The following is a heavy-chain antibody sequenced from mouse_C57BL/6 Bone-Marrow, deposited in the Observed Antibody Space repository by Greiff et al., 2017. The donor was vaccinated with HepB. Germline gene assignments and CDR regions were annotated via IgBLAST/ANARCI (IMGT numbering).Heavy chain of an antibody. CDR1: GYTFTSYT. CDR3: ARTTVVAPFDY. V-gene: IGHV1-4*01. Sequence: QVQLQQSGAELARPGASVKMSCKASGYTFTSYTMHWVKQRPGQGLEWIGYINPSSGYTKYNQKFKDKATLTADKSSSTAYMQLSSLTSEDSAVYYCARTTVVAPFDYWGQGTTLTVSS. J-gene: IGHJ2*01. CDR2: INPSSGYT. D-gene: IGHD1-1*01.